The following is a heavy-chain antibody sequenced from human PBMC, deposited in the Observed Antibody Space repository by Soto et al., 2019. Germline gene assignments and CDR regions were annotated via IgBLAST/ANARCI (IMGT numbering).Heavy chain of an antibody. CDR1: GYTFRSYD. CDR2: IGSAGDS. D-gene: IGHD3-10*01. CDR3: ARGSKGTYGRDF. Sequence: GGSLRLSCAASGYTFRSYDMHWVRQVTGKGLEWVSVIGSAGDSNYAPSVKGRFTISRENAKNSLYLQMNSLRAGDTAVYYCARGSKGTYGRDFWGQGTTVPVFS. V-gene: IGHV3-13*01. J-gene: IGHJ6*02.